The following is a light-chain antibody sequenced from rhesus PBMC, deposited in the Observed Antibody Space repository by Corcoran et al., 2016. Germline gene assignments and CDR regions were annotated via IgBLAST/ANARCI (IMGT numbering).Light chain of an antibody. CDR3: QKYNSPPLT. CDR2: GAS. Sequence: QVILTQPPASLSLPPGERATLSCRASPSVSSYLAWYQQTPGPAPKLFIYGASRRAPGIPDRFSGSGAGTDFTLTISSLKAEDFGVYYCQKYNSPPLTFGGGTKVELK. V-gene: IGKV3-53*02. J-gene: IGKJ4*01. CDR1: PSVSSY.